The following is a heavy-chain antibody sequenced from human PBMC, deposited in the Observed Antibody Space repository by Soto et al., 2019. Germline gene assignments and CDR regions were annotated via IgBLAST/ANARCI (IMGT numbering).Heavy chain of an antibody. CDR2: IYPGDSDT. CDR1: GYSFTSYW. V-gene: IGHV5-51*01. J-gene: IGHJ6*02. CDR3: ASRVGTSSGGWDVQGYYGMDV. D-gene: IGHD6-19*01. Sequence: PGESLKISCKGSGYSFTSYWIGWVRQMPGKGLEWMGIIYPGDSDTRYSPSFQGQVTISANKSISTAYLQWSSLKASDTAMYYCASRVGTSSGGWDVQGYYGMDVWGQGTTVTVSS.